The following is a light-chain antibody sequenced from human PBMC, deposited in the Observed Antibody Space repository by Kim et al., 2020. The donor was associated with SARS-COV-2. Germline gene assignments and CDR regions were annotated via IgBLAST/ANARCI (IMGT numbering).Light chain of an antibody. Sequence: SASAGDRITITCRASQSIGNCLVWYQQKPGRVPNLLIYDASTLESGVPSRFSGSGSGTDFTLTINCLQSEDFATYYCQQCYGFPYTFGQGTKLEI. CDR1: QSIGNC. CDR2: DAS. J-gene: IGKJ2*01. CDR3: QQCYGFPYT. V-gene: IGKV1-8*01.